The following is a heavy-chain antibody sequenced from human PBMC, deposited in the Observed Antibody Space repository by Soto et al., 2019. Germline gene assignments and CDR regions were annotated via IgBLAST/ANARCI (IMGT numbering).Heavy chain of an antibody. D-gene: IGHD6-19*01. Sequence: SETLSLTCSVSGGSVSGGRFYWSWIRQPPGKGLEWIGYIYYTGSTKYNPSLRSRVTISVDTSKNQFSLELTSVAAADTAVYYCARSGSGSGWLGGQGTLVTVSS. J-gene: IGHJ4*02. CDR1: GGSVSGGRFY. CDR3: ARSGSGSGWL. CDR2: IYYTGST. V-gene: IGHV4-61*01.